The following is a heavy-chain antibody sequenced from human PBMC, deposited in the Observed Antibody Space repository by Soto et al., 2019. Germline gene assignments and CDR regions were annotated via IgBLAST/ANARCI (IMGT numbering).Heavy chain of an antibody. CDR3: ARDYRRWLKSEYYYGMEV. Sequence: QVHLVESGGRVVQPGKSLRLTCAASGFTFSSYAMYWVRQTPGKGLEWLAVMSRDGTNEDYADSVKGRFTISRNNSKNEVYLQMDSLRADDSAVYHCARDYRRWLKSEYYYGMEVWGPGTTVTVS. V-gene: IGHV3-30-3*01. CDR1: GFTFSSYA. J-gene: IGHJ6*02. D-gene: IGHD3-10*01. CDR2: MSRDGTNE.